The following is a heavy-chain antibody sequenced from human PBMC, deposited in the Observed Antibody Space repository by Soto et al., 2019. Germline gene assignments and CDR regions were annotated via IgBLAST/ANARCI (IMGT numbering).Heavy chain of an antibody. D-gene: IGHD3-10*01. J-gene: IGHJ4*02. V-gene: IGHV3-23*01. CDR3: AKGLYLHGFEGLDF. CDR1: GFTFSGHA. Sequence: LLLESGGGLVQPGGSLRLSCAGSGFTFSGHAMHWVRQAPGKGLEWVSAIPANGAGTHYADPVKGRFTIARDNSKNMLYLEINSLSAGDTAIYYCAKGLYLHGFEGLDFRGQGALVTVSS. CDR2: IPANGAGT.